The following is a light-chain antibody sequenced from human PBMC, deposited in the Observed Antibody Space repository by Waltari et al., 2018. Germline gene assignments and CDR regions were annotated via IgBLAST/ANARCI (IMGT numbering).Light chain of an antibody. V-gene: IGKV3D-15*01. CDR3: QQSRQWPRRT. CDR1: ESVGTD. CDR2: YAN. J-gene: IGKJ2*01. Sequence: EIVMTQSPVTMSVSPGEGVTLSCTASESVGTDVAWYRHKPGQPPRLLIYYANARATGVPARISGSGSGTDFTLTSSSLEPEDFACYYCQQSRQWPRRTCGQGTKLEI.